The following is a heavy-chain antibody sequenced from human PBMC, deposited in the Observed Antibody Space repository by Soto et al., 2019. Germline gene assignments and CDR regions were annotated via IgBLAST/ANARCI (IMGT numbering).Heavy chain of an antibody. D-gene: IGHD4-17*01. CDR1: GGSISSYY. CDR3: ARMALDYGDYIAGDY. Sequence: QVQLQESGPGLVKPSETLSLTCTVSGGSISSYYWSWIRQPPGKGLEWIGYIYYSGSTNYNPSLKSRVTISVDTSKNQFSLKLSSVTAADTAVYYCARMALDYGDYIAGDYWGQGTLVTVSS. V-gene: IGHV4-59*01. CDR2: IYYSGST. J-gene: IGHJ4*02.